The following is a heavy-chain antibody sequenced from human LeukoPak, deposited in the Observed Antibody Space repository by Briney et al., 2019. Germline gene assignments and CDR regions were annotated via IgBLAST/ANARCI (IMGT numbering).Heavy chain of an antibody. CDR3: ARGTDYYDSSGYYYFDY. D-gene: IGHD3-22*01. V-gene: IGHV7-4-1*02. CDR2: INTNTGNP. Sequence: ASVKVSCKASGYTFTSYAMNWVRQAPGQGLEWMGWINTNTGNPTYAQGFTGRFVFSLDTSVSTAYLQISSLKAEDTAVYYCARGTDYYDSSGYYYFDYWGQGTLVTVSS. J-gene: IGHJ4*02. CDR1: GYTFTSYA.